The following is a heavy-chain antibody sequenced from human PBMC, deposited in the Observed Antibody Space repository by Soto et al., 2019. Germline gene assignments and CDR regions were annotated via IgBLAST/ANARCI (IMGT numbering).Heavy chain of an antibody. Sequence: ASVTVSCKASGYTFTGYAMHWVRQAPGQRLEWMGWINAGNGNTKYSQKFQGRVTITRDTSASTAYMELSSLRSEDSAVYYCARAVAVPADFDYWGQGTLVTVSS. J-gene: IGHJ4*02. V-gene: IGHV1-3*01. CDR3: ARAVAVPADFDY. D-gene: IGHD6-19*01. CDR1: GYTFTGYA. CDR2: INAGNGNT.